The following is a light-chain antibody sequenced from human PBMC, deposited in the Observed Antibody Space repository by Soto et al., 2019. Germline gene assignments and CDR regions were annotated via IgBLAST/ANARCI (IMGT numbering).Light chain of an antibody. CDR1: SSDVGGYNY. J-gene: IGLJ1*01. CDR2: EVS. V-gene: IGLV2-14*01. Sequence: QPVLTQPASVSGSPGQSITISCTGTSSDVGGYNYVSWYQQHPGKAPKLLIYEVSNRPSGVSTRFSGSKSGNTASLTISGLQADDEADYYCSSYSSSSTLVFGTGTKLTVL. CDR3: SSYSSSSTLV.